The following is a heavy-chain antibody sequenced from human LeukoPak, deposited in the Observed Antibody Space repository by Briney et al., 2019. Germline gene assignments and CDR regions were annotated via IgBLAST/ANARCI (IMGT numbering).Heavy chain of an antibody. Sequence: AGGSLRLSCAASGFTFSDYYMSWIRQAPGKGLEWVSYISSSGSTIYYADSVKGRFTISRDNAKNTLYLQMNSLRVEDTAMYYCVRDNYGVDYWGQGTLVTVSS. CDR1: GFTFSDYY. CDR3: VRDNYGVDY. J-gene: IGHJ4*02. V-gene: IGHV3-11*04. D-gene: IGHD3-16*01. CDR2: ISSSGSTI.